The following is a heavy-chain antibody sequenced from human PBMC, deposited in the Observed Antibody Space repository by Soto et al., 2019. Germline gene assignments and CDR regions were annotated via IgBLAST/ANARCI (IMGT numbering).Heavy chain of an antibody. CDR1: GGSISSGGYY. D-gene: IGHD2-21*01. CDR3: ASAYCGGDCYHYYYYYMDV. J-gene: IGHJ6*03. V-gene: IGHV4-31*03. Sequence: QVQLQESGPGLVKPSQTLSLTCTVSGGSISSGGYYWSWIRQHPGKGLEWIGDIYYSGSTYYNPSLKSRVTISVGTSKNQCSLKLSSVTAADTAVYYCASAYCGGDCYHYYYYYMDVWGKGTTVTVSS. CDR2: IYYSGST.